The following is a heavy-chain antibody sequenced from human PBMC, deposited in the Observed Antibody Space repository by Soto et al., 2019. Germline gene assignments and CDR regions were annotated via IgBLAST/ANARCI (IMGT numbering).Heavy chain of an antibody. J-gene: IGHJ6*02. Sequence: SVTVSCKASGGTFSSYAISWVRPAHGQVLEWMGGIIPIFGTANYAQKFQGRVTITADKSTSTAYMELSSLRSEDTAVYYCARDKPTVTSYYYYGMDVWGQGTTVTVSS. CDR1: GGTFSSYA. CDR2: IIPIFGTA. D-gene: IGHD4-4*01. CDR3: ARDKPTVTSYYYYGMDV. V-gene: IGHV1-69*06.